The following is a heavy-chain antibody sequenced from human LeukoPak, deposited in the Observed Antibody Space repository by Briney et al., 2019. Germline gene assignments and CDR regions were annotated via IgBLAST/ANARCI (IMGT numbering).Heavy chain of an antibody. D-gene: IGHD6-19*01. J-gene: IGHJ4*02. CDR2: ISGSGSSP. V-gene: IGHV3-23*01. Sequence: QPGGSLRLACAGSGFTSSSYAMSWIRQAPGKGLEWVSGISGSGSSPYYADSVKGRFTISRDNSKNTLYLQMNSLKAEDTAVYYCAKAVVQWLVLFRYFDYWGQGTLVTVSS. CDR1: GFTSSSYA. CDR3: AKAVVQWLVLFRYFDY.